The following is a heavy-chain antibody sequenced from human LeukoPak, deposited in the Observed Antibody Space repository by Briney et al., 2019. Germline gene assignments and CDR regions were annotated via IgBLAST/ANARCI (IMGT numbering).Heavy chain of an antibody. J-gene: IGHJ4*02. D-gene: IGHD2-21*02. V-gene: IGHV5-51*01. CDR1: GYSFTYYW. CDR2: TYPGDSYT. Sequence: GESLKISCKGSGYSFTYYWIGWVRQMPGKGLEWMGITYPGDSYTTYSPSFQGQVTISADKSISTAYLQWSSLKASDTAMYYCARTYCGGDCYYSYFDYWGQGTLVTVSS. CDR3: ARTYCGGDCYYSYFDY.